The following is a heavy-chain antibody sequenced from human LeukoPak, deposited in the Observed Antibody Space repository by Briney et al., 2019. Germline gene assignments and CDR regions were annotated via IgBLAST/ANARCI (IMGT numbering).Heavy chain of an antibody. Sequence: SETLSLTCTVSGGSISSYYWSWIRQPTGKGLECIGYIYYSGSTNYNPSLKSRVTISVDTSKNQFSLKLSSVTAADTAVYYCAATMVRGVIIQSPAFYFDYWGQGTLVTVSS. D-gene: IGHD3-10*01. J-gene: IGHJ4*02. V-gene: IGHV4-59*08. CDR2: IYYSGST. CDR1: GGSISSYY. CDR3: AATMVRGVIIQSPAFYFDY.